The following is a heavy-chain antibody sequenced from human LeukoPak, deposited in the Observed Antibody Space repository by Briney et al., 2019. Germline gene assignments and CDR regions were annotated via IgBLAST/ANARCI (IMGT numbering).Heavy chain of an antibody. V-gene: IGHV3-30*04. J-gene: IGHJ6*02. CDR2: ISYDGMNK. D-gene: IGHD3-16*01. Sequence: GGSLRLSCAASGFTFSSYAIHWVRQAPGKGLEWVALISYDGMNKYYADSVKGRFTISRDNSKKMLYLQMTSLRAEDTAVYYCARDGLLGEGMDVWGQGTTVTVSS. CDR3: ARDGLLGEGMDV. CDR1: GFTFSSYA.